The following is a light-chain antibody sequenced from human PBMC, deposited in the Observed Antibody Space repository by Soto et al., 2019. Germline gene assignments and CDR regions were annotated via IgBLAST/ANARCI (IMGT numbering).Light chain of an antibody. CDR2: GAS. V-gene: IGKV3-15*01. Sequence: EIVMTQSPATLSVSPGERATLSCRASQSVSSNLAWYQQKPGQAPRLLIYGASTRATGISASFSGSGSETEFNLTISSLQSEDFAVYYCQQYNDWPQTFGQGTKLEIK. CDR3: QQYNDWPQT. J-gene: IGKJ2*01. CDR1: QSVSSN.